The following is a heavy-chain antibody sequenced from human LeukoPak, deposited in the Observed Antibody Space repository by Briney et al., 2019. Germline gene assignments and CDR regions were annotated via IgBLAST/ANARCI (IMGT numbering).Heavy chain of an antibody. J-gene: IGHJ3*02. Sequence: GGSLRLSCTASGFTFSTYGMHWVRQAPGKGLEWVTLISYDGSTKYYSDSVKGRFTLSRDNSKNTLYLQMNSLRAEDTAVYYCARRMIVVVENIDAFDIWGQGTMVTVSS. V-gene: IGHV3-30*03. CDR3: ARRMIVVVENIDAFDI. CDR2: ISYDGSTK. CDR1: GFTFSTYG. D-gene: IGHD3-22*01.